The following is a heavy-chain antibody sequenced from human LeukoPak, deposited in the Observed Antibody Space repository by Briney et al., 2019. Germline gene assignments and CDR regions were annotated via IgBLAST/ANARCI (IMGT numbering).Heavy chain of an antibody. J-gene: IGHJ4*02. D-gene: IGHD6-13*01. CDR1: GGTFSSYA. CDR3: ARHSQGREGRYSSSWYSNHFDY. CDR2: IIPIFGTA. V-gene: IGHV1-69*05. Sequence: GASVKVSCKASGGTFSSYAISWVRQAPGQGLEWMGGIIPIFGTANYAQKFQGRVTITTDESTSTAYMELSSLRSEDTAVYYCARHSQGREGRYSSSWYSNHFDYWGQGTLVTVSS.